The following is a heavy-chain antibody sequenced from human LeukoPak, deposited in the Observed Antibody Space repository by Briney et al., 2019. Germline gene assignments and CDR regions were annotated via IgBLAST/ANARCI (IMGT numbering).Heavy chain of an antibody. D-gene: IGHD5-18*01. Sequence: PSETLSLTCAVYGGSFSGYYWSWIRQPAGKGLEWIGRIYSSGSTNYNPSLKSRVTISVDTSKNQFSLKLSSVTAADTAVYYCAREGWIQLWYRGGYYYYMDVWGKGTTVTISS. CDR1: GGSFSGYY. CDR3: AREGWIQLWYRGGYYYYMDV. J-gene: IGHJ6*03. V-gene: IGHV4-4*07. CDR2: IYSSGST.